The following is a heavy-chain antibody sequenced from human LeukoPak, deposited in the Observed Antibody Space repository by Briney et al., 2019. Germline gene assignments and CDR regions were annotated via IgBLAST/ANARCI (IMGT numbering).Heavy chain of an antibody. CDR3: ARGYCSGGSCYPDYYYYYMDV. Sequence: GGSLRLSCAASGFTFSSYAMHWVRQAPGKGLEWVSSISSSGSNKYYADSVKGRFTISRDNAKNSLHLQMNSLRAEDTAVYYCARGYCSGGSCYPDYYYYYMDVWGKGTTVTVSS. CDR2: ISSSGSNK. CDR1: GFTFSSYA. J-gene: IGHJ6*03. V-gene: IGHV3-48*03. D-gene: IGHD2-15*01.